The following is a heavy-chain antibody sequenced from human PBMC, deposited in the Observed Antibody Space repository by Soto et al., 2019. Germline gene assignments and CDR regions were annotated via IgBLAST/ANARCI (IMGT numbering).Heavy chain of an antibody. CDR3: ARVPDY. V-gene: IGHV4-59*01. D-gene: IGHD2-2*01. J-gene: IGHJ4*02. CDR2: MYNTGST. Sequence: SETLSLTCTVSGGSISGYYWSWIRQPPGKGLEWIGYMYNTGSTVYNPSFKSRVTISVDTSKSQFSLKLSSVTAADTAVYYCARVPDYWGQGILVPVSS. CDR1: GGSISGYY.